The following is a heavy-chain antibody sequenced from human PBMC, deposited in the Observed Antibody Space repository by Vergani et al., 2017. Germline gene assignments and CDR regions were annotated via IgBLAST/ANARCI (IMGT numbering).Heavy chain of an antibody. CDR1: GYTFTGYY. CDR3: ARDNSGSYLGYYYYYMDV. V-gene: IGHV1-2*02. Sequence: QVQLVQSGAEVGKPGASVKVSCKASGYTFTGYYMHWVRQAPGQGLEWMGWINPNSGGTNYAQKFQGRVTMTRDTSISTAYMELSRLRSDDTAVYYCARDNSGSYLGYYYYYMDVWGKGTTVTVSS. CDR2: INPNSGGT. D-gene: IGHD1-26*01. J-gene: IGHJ6*03.